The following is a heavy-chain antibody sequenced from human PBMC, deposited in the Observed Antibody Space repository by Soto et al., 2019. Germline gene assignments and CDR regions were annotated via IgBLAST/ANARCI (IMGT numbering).Heavy chain of an antibody. J-gene: IGHJ4*02. CDR2: INHSGST. CDR3: ARGTVAPH. CDR1: GGSFSGYY. D-gene: IGHD6-19*01. V-gene: IGHV4-34*01. Sequence: SETLSLTCAVYGGSFSGYYWSWIRQPPGKGLEWIGEINHSGSTNYNPSLKSRVTISVDTSKNQFSLKLSSVTAADTAVYYCARGTVAPHWAQGTLVTAPQ.